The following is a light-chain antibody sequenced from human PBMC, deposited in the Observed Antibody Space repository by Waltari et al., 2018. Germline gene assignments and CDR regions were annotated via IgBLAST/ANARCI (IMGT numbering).Light chain of an antibody. CDR1: QGISKY. V-gene: IGKV3-20*01. Sequence: EIRLTQSPGALSLSPGERATLPCTSSQGISKYLAWYQQNPGQAPKLLIYEATIRATGIPDRFSGSGFGTDFSLTISSLEPEDFAVYYCQKYGTLPATFGQGTKVEIK. J-gene: IGKJ1*01. CDR3: QKYGTLPAT. CDR2: EAT.